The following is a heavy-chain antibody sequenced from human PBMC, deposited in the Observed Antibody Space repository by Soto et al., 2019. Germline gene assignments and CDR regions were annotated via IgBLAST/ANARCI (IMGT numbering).Heavy chain of an antibody. Sequence: QLQLQESGPGLVKPSETLSLTCIVSGGSMNTNNYYWAWVRQPPGKGLEWIVSVYYTGNTYYSPSLKSRVTISVDSSKNQLSLKLNSVTAADTAVYYCARQRRGTYLEGPVDYWGQGTPVTVSS. CDR3: ARQRRGTYLEGPVDY. J-gene: IGHJ4*02. D-gene: IGHD1-26*01. V-gene: IGHV4-39*01. CDR2: VYYTGNT. CDR1: GGSMNTNNYY.